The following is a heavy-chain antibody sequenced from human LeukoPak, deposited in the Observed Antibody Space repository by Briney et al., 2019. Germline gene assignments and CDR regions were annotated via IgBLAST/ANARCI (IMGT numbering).Heavy chain of an antibody. D-gene: IGHD2-15*01. CDR1: GFTVSSYW. J-gene: IGHJ4*02. CDR3: ARDAGQATPFDY. Sequence: GGSLRLSCAASGFTVSSYWIHWVRQAPGKGLVWVSLIRRDGTTSFAASVQGRYTISRDNARNTLYLQMNSLAAEDTAVYYCARDAGQATPFDYWGPGTLVTVSS. CDR2: IRRDGTT. V-gene: IGHV3-74*01.